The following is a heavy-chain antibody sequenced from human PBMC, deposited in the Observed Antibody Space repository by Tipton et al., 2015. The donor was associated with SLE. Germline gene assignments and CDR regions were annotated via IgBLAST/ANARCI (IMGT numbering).Heavy chain of an antibody. CDR3: ARWRPLSGNEHWYFDL. D-gene: IGHD1-20*01. CDR2: VYDIEFT. CDR1: GASISSYY. V-gene: IGHV4-59*01. J-gene: IGHJ2*01. Sequence: TLSLTCTVSGASISSYYWSWIRQPPGKGLEWIGYVYDIEFTNYNPSLKSRVTISLDTSKNQFSLKLSSVTAADTAVYYCARWRPLSGNEHWYFDLWGRGTLVTVSS.